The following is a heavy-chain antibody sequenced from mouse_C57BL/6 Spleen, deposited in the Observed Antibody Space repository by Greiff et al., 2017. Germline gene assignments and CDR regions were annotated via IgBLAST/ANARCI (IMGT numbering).Heavy chain of an antibody. CDR3: ARMGGSYDEYYFDY. J-gene: IGHJ2*01. CDR2: IWSGGST. Sequence: QVQLQQSGPGLVQPSQSLSITCTVSGFSLTSYGVHWVRQSPGKGLEWLGVIWSGGSTDYNAAFISRLSISKDNSKSQVFFKMNSLQADDTAIYYCARMGGSYDEYYFDYWGQGTTLTVSS. D-gene: IGHD2-12*01. V-gene: IGHV2-2*01. CDR1: GFSLTSYG.